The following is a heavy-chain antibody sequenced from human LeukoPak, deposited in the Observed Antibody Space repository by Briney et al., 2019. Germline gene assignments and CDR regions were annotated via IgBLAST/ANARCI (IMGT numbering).Heavy chain of an antibody. Sequence: PGGSLRLSCAASGFTFSDHYMDWVRQAPGKGLEWVGRTRNKANSYTTEYAASVKGRFTISRDDSKNSLYLQMNSLKTEDTDVYYCARAKRGDAFDIWGQGTMVTVSS. CDR1: GFTFSDHY. J-gene: IGHJ3*02. CDR3: ARAKRGDAFDI. D-gene: IGHD3-10*01. V-gene: IGHV3-72*01. CDR2: TRNKANSYTT.